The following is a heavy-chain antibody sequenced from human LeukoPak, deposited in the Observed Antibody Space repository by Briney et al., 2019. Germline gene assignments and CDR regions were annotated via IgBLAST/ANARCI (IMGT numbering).Heavy chain of an antibody. D-gene: IGHD2-2*01. CDR2: IRYDGSNK. CDR1: GFTFSSYG. V-gene: IGHV3-30*02. CDR3: AKDTLYQLLPDYFDY. Sequence: GGSLRLSCAASGFTFSSYGMHWVRQAPGKGLEWVAFIRYDGSNKYYADSVKGRFTISRDNSKNTLYLQMNSLRAEDTAVYYCAKDTLYQLLPDYFDYWGQGTLVTVSS. J-gene: IGHJ4*02.